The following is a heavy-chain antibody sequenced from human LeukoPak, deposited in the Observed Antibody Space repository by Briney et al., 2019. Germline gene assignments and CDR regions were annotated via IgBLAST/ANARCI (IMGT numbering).Heavy chain of an antibody. D-gene: IGHD6-19*01. CDR3: AKDLAVSGTSDGY. J-gene: IGHJ4*02. CDR2: ISYDGSNK. Sequence: GGSLRLSCAASGFTFSSYAMHWVRQAPGKGLEWVAVISYDGSNKYYADSVKGRFTISRANSKNTLYLQMNSLRAEDTAVYYCAKDLAVSGTSDGYWGQGTLVTVAS. V-gene: IGHV3-30-3*01. CDR1: GFTFSSYA.